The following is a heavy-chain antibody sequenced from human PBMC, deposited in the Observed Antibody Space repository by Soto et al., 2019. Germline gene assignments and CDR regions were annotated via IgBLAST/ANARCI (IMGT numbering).Heavy chain of an antibody. CDR2: ISSSSSTI. V-gene: IGHV3-48*02. D-gene: IGHD1-20*01. CDR3: ARAMSITGIYYFDY. Sequence: EVQLVESGGGLVQPGGSLRLSCAASGFTFSSYSMNWVRQAPGKGLEWVSYISSSSSTIYYADSVKGRFTISRDNAENSLYLQMNSLRDEDTAVYYCARAMSITGIYYFDYWGQGTLVTVSS. J-gene: IGHJ4*02. CDR1: GFTFSSYS.